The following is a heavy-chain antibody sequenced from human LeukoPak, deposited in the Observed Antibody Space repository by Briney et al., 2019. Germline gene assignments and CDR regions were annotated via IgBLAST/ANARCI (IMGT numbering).Heavy chain of an antibody. Sequence: ETLSLTCAVSGYSISSGYYWGWIRQPPGKGLEWIGSIYHSGSTYYNPSLKSRVTISVDTSKNQFSLKPSSVTAADTAVYYCARHGYYYDSSSYLESPVDAFDIWGQGTMVTVSS. J-gene: IGHJ3*02. CDR3: ARHGYYYDSSSYLESPVDAFDI. V-gene: IGHV4-38-2*01. D-gene: IGHD3-22*01. CDR1: GYSISSGYY. CDR2: IYHSGST.